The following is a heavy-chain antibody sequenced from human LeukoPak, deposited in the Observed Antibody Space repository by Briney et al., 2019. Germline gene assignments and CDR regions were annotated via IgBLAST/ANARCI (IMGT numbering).Heavy chain of an antibody. Sequence: SETLSLTCTVSDGSISSSSYYWGWIRQPPGKGLEWIGSIYYSGSTYYNPSLKSRVTISVDTSKNQFSLKLSSVTAADTAVYYCARGRLRYFDWFWGQGTLVTVSS. J-gene: IGHJ4*02. CDR2: IYYSGST. CDR1: DGSISSSSYY. D-gene: IGHD3-9*01. V-gene: IGHV4-39*01. CDR3: ARGRLRYFDWF.